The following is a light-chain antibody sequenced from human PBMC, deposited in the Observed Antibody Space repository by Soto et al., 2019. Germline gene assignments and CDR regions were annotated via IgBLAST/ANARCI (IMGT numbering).Light chain of an antibody. V-gene: IGKV1-5*01. CDR3: QQYNSIKGRT. J-gene: IGKJ1*01. CDR2: DAS. CDR1: QSISSW. Sequence: DIQITQSPSTLSASVGDRVTITCRASQSISSWLAWYQQKPGKAPKLLIYDASSLESGVPSRFSGSGSGTEFTLTISSLQPDDFATYYCQQYNSIKGRTFGQGTKVDIK.